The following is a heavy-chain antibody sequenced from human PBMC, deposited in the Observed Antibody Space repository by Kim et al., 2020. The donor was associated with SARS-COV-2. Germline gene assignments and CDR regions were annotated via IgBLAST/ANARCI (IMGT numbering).Heavy chain of an antibody. J-gene: IGHJ3*01. CDR2: ISDDANNK. D-gene: IGHD6-13*01. CDR3: ARGGYSSSWSIGEAFDF. Sequence: GGSLRLSCAASGFTFSDFAFHWVRQAPGKGLEWVAVISDDANNKYDAESVKGRFTISRDNSKNTLYLQMNSLRAEDTAVYYCARGGYSSSWSIGEAFDFWAQGTIVRVFS. V-gene: IGHV3-30*04. CDR1: GFTFSDFA.